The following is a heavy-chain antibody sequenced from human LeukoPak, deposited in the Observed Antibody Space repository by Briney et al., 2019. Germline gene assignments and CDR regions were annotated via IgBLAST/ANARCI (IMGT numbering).Heavy chain of an antibody. D-gene: IGHD3-3*01. V-gene: IGHV3-21*04. CDR2: ISSSSSYI. CDR1: GFTFSSYS. CDR3: AKVGFSEMEWLLYSDH. J-gene: IGHJ4*02. Sequence: GGSLRLSCAASGFTFSSYSMNWVRQAPGKGLEWVSSISSSSSYIYYADSVKGRFTISRDNSKNTLYLQMNSLRAEDTAVYYCAKVGFSEMEWLLYSDHWGQGTLVTVSS.